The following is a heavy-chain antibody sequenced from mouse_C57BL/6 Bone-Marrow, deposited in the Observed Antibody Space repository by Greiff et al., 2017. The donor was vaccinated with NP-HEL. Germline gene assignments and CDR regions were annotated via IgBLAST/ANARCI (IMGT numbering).Heavy chain of an antibody. J-gene: IGHJ3*01. D-gene: IGHD1-1*01. CDR2: ISYDGSN. V-gene: IGHV3-6*01. CDR1: GYSITSGYY. CDR3: ASCYGSSYGFAY. Sequence: ESGPGLVKPSQSLSLTCSVTGYSITSGYYWNWIRQFPGNKLEWMGYISYDGSNNYNPSLKNRISITRDTSKNQFFLKLNSVTTEDTATYYCASCYGSSYGFAYWGQGTLVTVSA.